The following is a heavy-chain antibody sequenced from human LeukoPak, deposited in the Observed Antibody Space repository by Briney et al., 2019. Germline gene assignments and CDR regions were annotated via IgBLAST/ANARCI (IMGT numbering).Heavy chain of an antibody. J-gene: IGHJ4*02. V-gene: IGHV3-21*01. CDR1: GFTFSDYS. Sequence: GGSPRLSCAASGFTFSDYSINWVRQAPGKGLEWVSSISTHSNYIYYADSLKGRFTVSRDNAKNSLYLHMNSLRAEDTAVYYCARGHYDSSGQSDYWGQGTLVTVSS. CDR2: ISTHSNYI. D-gene: IGHD3-22*01. CDR3: ARGHYDSSGQSDY.